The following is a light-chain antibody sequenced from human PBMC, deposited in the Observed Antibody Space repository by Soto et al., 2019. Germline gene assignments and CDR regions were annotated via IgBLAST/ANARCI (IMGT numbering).Light chain of an antibody. V-gene: IGKV1-5*03. CDR1: QSISNW. J-gene: IGKJ2*01. CDR3: QQYHTYPYT. Sequence: DIQMTQSPSTLSASVGDRVTITCRASQSISNWLAWYQQISGKAPRLLIYKASDLESGVPSRFSGSGSGTEFTLTIISLQPDDFATYYCQQYHTYPYTFGQGTKLDIK. CDR2: KAS.